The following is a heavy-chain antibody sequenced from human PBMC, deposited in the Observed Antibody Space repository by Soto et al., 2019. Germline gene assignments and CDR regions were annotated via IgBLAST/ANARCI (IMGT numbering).Heavy chain of an antibody. CDR2: IYYSGST. D-gene: IGHD2-21*01. Sequence: PSETLSLTCTVSGDSISSYYWSWIRQPPGKGLEWIGYIYYSGSTNYNPSLKSRVTISVDTSKNQFSLKLSSVTAADTAVYYCARMWWPLDYDYWGKGTLVPVSS. J-gene: IGHJ4*02. CDR3: ARMWWPLDYDY. V-gene: IGHV4-59*01. CDR1: GDSISSYY.